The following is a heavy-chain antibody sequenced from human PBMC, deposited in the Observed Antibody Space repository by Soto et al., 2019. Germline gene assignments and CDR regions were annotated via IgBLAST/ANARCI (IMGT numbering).Heavy chain of an antibody. D-gene: IGHD3-10*01. CDR1: GGSISSGDYY. CDR3: ARVSTMVRGVSYTLIDY. Sequence: NPSETLSLTCTVSGGSISSGDYYWSWIRQPPGKGLEWIGNIYYSGSTYYNPSLKSRVTISVDTSKNQFSLKLSSVTAADTAVYYCARVSTMVRGVSYTLIDYWGQGTLVTVSS. CDR2: IYYSGST. J-gene: IGHJ4*02. V-gene: IGHV4-30-4*01.